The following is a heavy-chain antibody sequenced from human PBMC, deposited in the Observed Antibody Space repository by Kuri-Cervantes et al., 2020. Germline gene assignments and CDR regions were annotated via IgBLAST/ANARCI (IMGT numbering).Heavy chain of an antibody. V-gene: IGHV3-9*01. CDR3: ARAVTYYYDSSGYGAHDY. Sequence: GGSLRLSCAASGFTFDDYAMHWVRQAPGKGLEWVSGISWNSGSIGYADSVKGRFTISRDNAKNSLYLQMNSLRAEDTAVYYCARAVTYYYDSSGYGAHDYWGQGTLVTVSS. CDR2: ISWNSGSI. CDR1: GFTFDDYA. J-gene: IGHJ4*02. D-gene: IGHD3-22*01.